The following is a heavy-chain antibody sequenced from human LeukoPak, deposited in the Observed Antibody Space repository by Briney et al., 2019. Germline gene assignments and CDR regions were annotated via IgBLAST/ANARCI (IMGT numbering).Heavy chain of an antibody. V-gene: IGHV1-8*01. D-gene: IGHD1-14*01. CDR2: TNPNSGNR. J-gene: IGHJ6*02. CDR3: ARVTHYYYGMDV. Sequence: ASVKVSCKASGYSFTSYDINWVRQATGQGLEWMGWTNPNSGNRGCAQKFQGRVTMTRNNSISTAYMELSSLSSEDTAVYYCARVTHYYYGMDVWGQGTTVIVSS. CDR1: GYSFTSYD.